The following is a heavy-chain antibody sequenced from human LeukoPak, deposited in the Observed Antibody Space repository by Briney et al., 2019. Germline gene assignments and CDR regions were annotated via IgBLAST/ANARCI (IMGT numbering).Heavy chain of an antibody. V-gene: IGHV4-39*07. CDR3: ARTWGRDAFDI. CDR2: IYYSGST. J-gene: IGHJ3*02. D-gene: IGHD7-27*01. Sequence: SETLSLTCTVSGGSISSSSYYWGWIRQPPGKGLEWIGSIYYSGSTYYNPSLKSRVTISVDTSKNQFSLKLSSVTAADTAVYYCARTWGRDAFDIWGQGTMVTVSS. CDR1: GGSISSSSYY.